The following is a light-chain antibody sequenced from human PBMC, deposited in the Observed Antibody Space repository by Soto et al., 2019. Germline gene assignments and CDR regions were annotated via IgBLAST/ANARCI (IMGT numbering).Light chain of an antibody. V-gene: IGLV2-8*01. CDR1: SSDVGGYNY. CDR2: EVN. J-gene: IGLJ1*01. Sequence: QSALTQPPSASGSPGQSVAISCTGTSSDVGGYNYVSWYQQHPGKAPKLMIYEVNTRPSGVPDRFSGSKSGNTASLTVSGLQAEDEGDYYCSSYAGSSNVFGTGTKVTVL. CDR3: SSYAGSSNV.